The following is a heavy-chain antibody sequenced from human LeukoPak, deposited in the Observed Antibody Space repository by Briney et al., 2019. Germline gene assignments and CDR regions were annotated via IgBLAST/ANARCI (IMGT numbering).Heavy chain of an antibody. Sequence: ASVKVSCKASGYTFTRYDTNWVRQATGQGLEWMGWMNPNSGNTGYAQKFQGRVTMTRNTSISTAYMELSSLRSEDTAVYYCARVRAAAGTRVDYWGQGTLVTVSS. D-gene: IGHD6-13*01. CDR2: MNPNSGNT. CDR1: GYTFTRYD. CDR3: ARVRAAAGTRVDY. J-gene: IGHJ4*02. V-gene: IGHV1-8*01.